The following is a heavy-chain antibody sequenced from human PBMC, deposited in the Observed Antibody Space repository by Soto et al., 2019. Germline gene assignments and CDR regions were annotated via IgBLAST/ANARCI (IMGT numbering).Heavy chain of an antibody. CDR1: GGSISSSSYY. CDR3: ARQAYCGGDCYSSVDPNWFDP. V-gene: IGHV4-39*01. J-gene: IGHJ5*02. CDR2: INYSGST. Sequence: QLQLQESGPGLVKPSETLSLTCTVSGGSISSSSYYWGWIRQPPGKGLEWIGSINYSGSTYYNPSLKSRVTISVDTSKNQFTLKLSSVTAADTAVYYCARQAYCGGDCYSSVDPNWFDPWGQGTLVTVSS. D-gene: IGHD2-21*02.